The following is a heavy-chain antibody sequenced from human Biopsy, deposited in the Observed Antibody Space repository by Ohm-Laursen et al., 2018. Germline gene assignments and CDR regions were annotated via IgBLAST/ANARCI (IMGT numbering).Heavy chain of an antibody. J-gene: IGHJ5*02. Sequence: SLRLSCSASGFTFSSHAMCWVRQAPGKGLECVSVINGNDGSTYYADPVKGRFTISRDNTKNTLYLQMNSLRAEDTTMYYCARNLNDFFCGCPFDPWGQGTLVTVS. V-gene: IGHV3-23*01. CDR2: INGNDGST. CDR1: GFTFSSHA. D-gene: IGHD3-3*01. CDR3: ARNLNDFFCGCPFDP.